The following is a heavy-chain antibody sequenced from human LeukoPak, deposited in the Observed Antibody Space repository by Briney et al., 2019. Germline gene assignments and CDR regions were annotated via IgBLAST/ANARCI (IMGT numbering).Heavy chain of an antibody. CDR3: AREGYYDSSGFLGFYYYGMDV. CDR2: IKQDGGEK. Sequence: PGGSLRLSCAASGFTFSDEYMSWIRQAPGKGLEWVANIKQDGGEKYYVDSVKGRFTISRDNAKNSLYLQMNSLRAEDTAVYYCAREGYYDSSGFLGFYYYGMDVWGQGITVIVSS. J-gene: IGHJ6*02. V-gene: IGHV3-7*05. CDR1: GFTFSDEY. D-gene: IGHD3-22*01.